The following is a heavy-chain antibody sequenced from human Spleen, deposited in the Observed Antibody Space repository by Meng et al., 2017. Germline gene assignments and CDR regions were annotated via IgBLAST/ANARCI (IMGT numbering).Heavy chain of an antibody. CDR2: INTDASIT. D-gene: IGHD3-9*01. V-gene: IGHV3-74*03. CDR1: GFTFSSYN. CDR3: ARDADWVSFDH. Sequence: GESLKISCAASGFTFSSYNMHWVRQTPGEGLVWVSRINTDASITTYADSEKGRFTISRDDAKNTVYLQLNSLRAEDTAVYYCARDADWVSFDHWGQGALVTVSS. J-gene: IGHJ4*02.